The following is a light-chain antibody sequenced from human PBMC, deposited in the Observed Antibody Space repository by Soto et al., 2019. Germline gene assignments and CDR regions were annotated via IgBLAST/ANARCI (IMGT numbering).Light chain of an antibody. Sequence: NFMLTQPHSVSESPGKTVTISCTGSRGSIASNYVQWYQQRPGSAPTTVIYEDDQRPSGVPDRFSGSIDSSSNSASLTISGLKTEDEADGYCQSYDSSSDVVFGGGTKVTVL. J-gene: IGLJ2*01. CDR1: RGSIASNY. CDR3: QSYDSSSDVV. CDR2: EDD. V-gene: IGLV6-57*02.